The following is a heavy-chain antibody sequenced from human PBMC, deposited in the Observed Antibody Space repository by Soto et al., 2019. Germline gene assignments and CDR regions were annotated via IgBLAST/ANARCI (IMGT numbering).Heavy chain of an antibody. CDR3: ARGRGSYYVTYYYYCMDV. CDR2: IYPGDSDT. CDR1: GYSFTSYW. J-gene: IGHJ6*02. D-gene: IGHD1-26*01. V-gene: IGHV5-51*01. Sequence: GESLKISCKGSGYSFTSYWIGWVRQMPGKGLEWMGIIYPGDSDTRYSPSFQGQVTISADKSISTAYLQWSSLKASDTAMYYCARGRGSYYVTYYYYCMDVWGQGTTVTVSS.